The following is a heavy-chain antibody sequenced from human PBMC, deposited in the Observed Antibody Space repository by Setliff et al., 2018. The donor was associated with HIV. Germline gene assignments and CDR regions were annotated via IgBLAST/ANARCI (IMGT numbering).Heavy chain of an antibody. V-gene: IGHV1-18*01. Sequence: VKVSCKASGYTFTSYDISRVRQAPGQGLEWMGWISAYNGNTNYAQKLQGRVTMTTDTSTSTAYMELRSLRSDDTAVYYCAREIGDYYDSSGYYPPTDYYYGMDVWGQGTTVTVSS. CDR1: GYTFTSYD. D-gene: IGHD3-22*01. CDR2: ISAYNGNT. J-gene: IGHJ6*02. CDR3: AREIGDYYDSSGYYPPTDYYYGMDV.